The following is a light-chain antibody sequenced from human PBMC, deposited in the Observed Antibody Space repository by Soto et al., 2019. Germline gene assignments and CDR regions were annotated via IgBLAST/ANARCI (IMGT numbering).Light chain of an antibody. CDR3: QQYGSAPWT. Sequence: EIVLTQSPGTLSLSPGERATLSYRASQSVPSSSLAWYQQKPGQTPRLLIFLASSRATAIPDRFSGSGSGTDFTLTINRLEPEDFAVYYCQQYGSAPWTFGQGTKVEIK. CDR2: LAS. V-gene: IGKV3-20*01. J-gene: IGKJ1*01. CDR1: QSVPSSS.